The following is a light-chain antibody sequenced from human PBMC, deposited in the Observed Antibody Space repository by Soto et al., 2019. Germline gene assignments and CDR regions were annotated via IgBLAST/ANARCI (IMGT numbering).Light chain of an antibody. CDR3: MQATHWPYT. CDR2: KIS. CDR1: QSLLHSNGGTF. J-gene: IGKJ2*01. V-gene: IGKV2-30*02. Sequence: DAVMTQSPLPLPVSLGQPASISCRSSQSLLHSNGGTFLNWFQQRPGQSPRRLIYKISNRDSGVPDRFSGSASGTDFTLRISRVEAEDVGVYYCMQATHWPYTFGQGTKLEIK.